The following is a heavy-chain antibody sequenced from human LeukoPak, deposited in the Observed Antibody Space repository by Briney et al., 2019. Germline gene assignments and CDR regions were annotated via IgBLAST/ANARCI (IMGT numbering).Heavy chain of an antibody. CDR1: GFTFSSYW. D-gene: IGHD2-15*01. CDR3: AREEGGYCSGGSCYHDY. Sequence: QPGGSLRLSCAASGFTFSSYWMSWVRQAPGKGLEWVANIKQDGSEKYYVDSVKGRFTISRDNAKNSLYLQMNSLRAEDTAVYYCAREEGGYCSGGSCYHDYWGQGTLVTVSS. V-gene: IGHV3-7*03. J-gene: IGHJ4*02. CDR2: IKQDGSEK.